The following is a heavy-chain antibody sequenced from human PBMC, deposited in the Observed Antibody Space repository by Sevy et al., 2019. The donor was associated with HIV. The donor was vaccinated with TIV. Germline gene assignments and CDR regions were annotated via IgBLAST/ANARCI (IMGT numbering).Heavy chain of an antibody. CDR2: IKEDRTEI. CDR3: ARGGYYGYSGLDY. CDR1: GFTTGFTFSDYW. V-gene: IGHV3-7*01. Sequence: GGSLRLSCAASGFTTGFTFSDYWMAWVRQAPGKGLEWVANIKEDRTEIYYLDSLKGRFTISRDNAKNLLYLQMNSLRAEDTAVYYCARGGYYGYSGLDYWGQGTLVTVSS. J-gene: IGHJ4*02. D-gene: IGHD3-10*01.